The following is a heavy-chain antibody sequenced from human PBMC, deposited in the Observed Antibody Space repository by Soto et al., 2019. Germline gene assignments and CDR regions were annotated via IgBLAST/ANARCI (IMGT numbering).Heavy chain of an antibody. D-gene: IGHD3-9*01. Sequence: PGESLKISCKGSGYSFTSYWISWVRQMPGKGLEWMGRIDPSDSYTNYSPSFQGHVTISADKSISTAYLQWSSLKAPDTAMYYCAKTYYDILTGYQSPFYWGQGTLVTVSS. V-gene: IGHV5-10-1*01. CDR3: AKTYYDILTGYQSPFY. CDR2: IDPSDSYT. CDR1: GYSFTSYW. J-gene: IGHJ4*02.